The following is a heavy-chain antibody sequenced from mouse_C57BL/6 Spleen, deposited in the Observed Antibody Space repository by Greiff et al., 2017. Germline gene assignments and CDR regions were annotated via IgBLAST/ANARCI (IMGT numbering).Heavy chain of an antibody. CDR3: ARDQDSNSDAMDY. CDR2: ISDGGSYT. CDR1: GFTFSSHA. J-gene: IGHJ4*01. D-gene: IGHD2-5*01. Sequence: EVQLVESGGGLVKPGGSLKLSCAASGFTFSSHAMSWVRQTPEKRLEWVATISDGGSYTYYPDNVKGRFTISRDNAKNDLYLQMSNLKYEDTDMYYCARDQDSNSDAMDYWGQGTSVTVSS. V-gene: IGHV5-4*01.